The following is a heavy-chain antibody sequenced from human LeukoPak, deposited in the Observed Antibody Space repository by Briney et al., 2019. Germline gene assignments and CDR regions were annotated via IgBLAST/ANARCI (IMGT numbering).Heavy chain of an antibody. CDR3: VRDYGPGGFGP. CDR2: IGTGGDT. Sequence: PGGSLRLSCAVSGFSFDNYDMHWVRQISGEGLEWVVAIGTGGDTYYRDSVKGRFTISRGNAKNSLYLQMNSLRVGDTAVYYCVRDYGPGGFGPWGQGELVTASS. V-gene: IGHV3-13*01. J-gene: IGHJ5*02. CDR1: GFSFDNYD. D-gene: IGHD1-14*01.